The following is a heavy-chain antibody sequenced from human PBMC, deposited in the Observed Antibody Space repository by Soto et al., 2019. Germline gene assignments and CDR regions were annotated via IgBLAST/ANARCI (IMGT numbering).Heavy chain of an antibody. J-gene: IGHJ4*02. Sequence: EVQLLESGGGLVQPGGSLRLSCAASGFSFSSTAMSWVRQTPGKGLEWVSAISGSGGSTYYAVSVTGRFTISRDNSRDTLFLQTNTLRAEDTAVYYCATSSGCSGGFCLGGQGALVTVSP. CDR3: ATSSGCSGGFCL. CDR2: ISGSGGST. CDR1: GFSFSSTA. D-gene: IGHD2-15*01. V-gene: IGHV3-23*01.